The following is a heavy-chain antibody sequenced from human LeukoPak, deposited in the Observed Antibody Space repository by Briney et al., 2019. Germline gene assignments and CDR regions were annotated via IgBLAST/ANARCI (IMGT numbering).Heavy chain of an antibody. CDR1: GFSFSSHW. J-gene: IGHJ4*02. CDR3: ARDFGRPTTFDY. CDR2: IKQDGSEK. V-gene: IGHV3-7*03. D-gene: IGHD3-3*01. Sequence: PGGSLRLSCAASGFSFSSHWMSWVRETPGKGLERVATIKQDGSEKYYVGSVNGRFTMSRDNAKNSLYLQMNSLRAEDTGMYYCARDFGRPTTFDYWGQGTLVTVSS.